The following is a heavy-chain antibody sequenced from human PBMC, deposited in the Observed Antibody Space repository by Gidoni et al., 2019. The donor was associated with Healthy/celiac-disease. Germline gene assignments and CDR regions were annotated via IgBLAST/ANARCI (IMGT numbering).Heavy chain of an antibody. CDR2: IYYSGST. D-gene: IGHD3-3*01. CDR1: CCSLSSSSYY. CDR3: ARRTIVGVVIGDFDY. V-gene: IGHV4-39*01. J-gene: IGHJ4*02. Sequence: HLQLQVSVPGLVTPSETLSLTCTVSCCSLSSSSYYWGWIRQPPGKGLEWLGSIYYSGSTYYNTSLKSRVTISVDTSKNQFSMKLSSVNAADTAVDYWARRTIVGVVIGDFDYWGQGTLVTVSS.